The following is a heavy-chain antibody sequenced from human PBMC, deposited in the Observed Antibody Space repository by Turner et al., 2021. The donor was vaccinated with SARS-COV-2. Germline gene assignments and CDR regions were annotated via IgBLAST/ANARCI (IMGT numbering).Heavy chain of an antibody. J-gene: IGHJ4*02. CDR1: GGSFSGYY. CDR2: INHSGST. CDR3: ARGDWSDCVDY. V-gene: IGHV4-34*01. Sequence: QVQLQQWGAALLKPSETLSLTCAVYGGSFSGYYWSWFRQPPGKGLEWIGEINHSGSTNYNPSLKSRVTISVDTYKNKFSLKLSSVTAADTAVYYCARGDWSDCVDYWGQGTLVTVSS. D-gene: IGHD2-21*02.